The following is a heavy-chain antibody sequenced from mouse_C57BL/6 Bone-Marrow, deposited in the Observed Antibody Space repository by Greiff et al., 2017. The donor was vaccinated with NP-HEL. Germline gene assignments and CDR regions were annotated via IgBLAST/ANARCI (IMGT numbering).Heavy chain of an antibody. D-gene: IGHD2-2*01. V-gene: IGHV3-6*01. CDR2: ISYDGSN. CDR1: GYSITSGYY. Sequence: EVKLVESGPGLVKPSQSLSLTCSVTGYSITSGYYWNWIRQFPGNKLEWMGYISYDGSNNYNPSLKNRISITRDTSKNQFFLKLNSVTTEDTATYYCARDYGYDPSFAYWGQGTLVTVSA. CDR3: ARDYGYDPSFAY. J-gene: IGHJ3*01.